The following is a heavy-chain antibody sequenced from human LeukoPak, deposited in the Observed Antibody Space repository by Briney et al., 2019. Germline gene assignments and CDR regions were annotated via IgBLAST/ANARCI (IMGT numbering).Heavy chain of an antibody. Sequence: SETLSLTCAVYGGPFNGYYYNWIRQPPGMGLEWIGEINHSGTTNDYNPSLKSRVTISVDTSKNQFSLNLSSVTAADTAVYYCARGHCSGGSCYFFDHWGQGTLVTVSS. CDR2: INHSGTT. CDR1: GGPFNGYY. CDR3: ARGHCSGGSCYFFDH. V-gene: IGHV4-34*01. D-gene: IGHD2-15*01. J-gene: IGHJ4*02.